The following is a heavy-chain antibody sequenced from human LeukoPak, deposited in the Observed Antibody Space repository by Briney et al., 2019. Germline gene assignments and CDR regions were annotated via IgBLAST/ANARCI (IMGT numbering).Heavy chain of an antibody. D-gene: IGHD3-22*01. J-gene: IGHJ4*02. CDR3: ARDPYDSSGYYDY. Sequence: PGGSLRLSCAASGFTVSSNYMSWVRQAPGKGLEWVSVIYSGGSTYYADSVKGRFTISRDNSKNTLYLQMNSLRAVDTAVYYCARDPYDSSGYYDYWGQGTLVTVSS. CDR1: GFTVSSNY. CDR2: IYSGGST. V-gene: IGHV3-66*01.